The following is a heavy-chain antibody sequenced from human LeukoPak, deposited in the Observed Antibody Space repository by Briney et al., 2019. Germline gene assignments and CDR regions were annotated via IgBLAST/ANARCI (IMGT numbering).Heavy chain of an antibody. CDR2: IYYSGNT. CDR1: GGSISSSSYY. D-gene: IGHD6-6*01. J-gene: IGHJ4*02. CDR3: ARATRAARHFDY. V-gene: IGHV4-39*07. Sequence: SETLSLTCTVSGGSISSSSYYWGWIRQPPGKGLEWIGSIYYSGNTYYNPSLKSRVTISVDTSKNQFSLKLSSVTAADTAVYYCARATRAARHFDYWGQGTLVTVSS.